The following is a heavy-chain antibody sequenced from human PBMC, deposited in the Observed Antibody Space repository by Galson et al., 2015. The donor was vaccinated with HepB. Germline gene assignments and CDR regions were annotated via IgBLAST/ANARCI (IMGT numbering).Heavy chain of an antibody. CDR1: GFTLSDAW. CDR3: MTGDCGGSYCLGGY. CDR2: IKSKADGGTT. J-gene: IGHJ4*02. Sequence: SLRLSCAASGFTLSDAWINWVRQAPGKGLEWVGRIKSKADGGTTDYAAPVKGRFTSSRDDSKNTLYLQMNSPKTEDTAVYYCMTGDCGGSYCLGGYWGQGTLVTVSS. D-gene: IGHD1-26*01. V-gene: IGHV3-15*07.